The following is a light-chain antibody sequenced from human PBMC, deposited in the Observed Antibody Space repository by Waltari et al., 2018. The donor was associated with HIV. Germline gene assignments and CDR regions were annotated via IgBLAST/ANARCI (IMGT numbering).Light chain of an antibody. CDR3: AAYAGNNIVI. V-gene: IGLV2-8*01. Sequence: QSALTQPPSASGSPGPSVTVSCTGTSSDLGYFNYVSWYQQHPGKAPKLLIYDVNKRPSGVPDRFSASKSGATASLTVSGLLAEDEADYYCAAYAGNNIVIFGGGTKVTV. CDR1: SSDLGYFNY. CDR2: DVN. J-gene: IGLJ2*01.